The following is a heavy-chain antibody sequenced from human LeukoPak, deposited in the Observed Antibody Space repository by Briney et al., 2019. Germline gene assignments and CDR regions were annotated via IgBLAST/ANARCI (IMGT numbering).Heavy chain of an antibody. D-gene: IGHD3-22*01. CDR2: KFYSGGT. CDR3: ARLSHYFDSSGYYYVRFFDY. CDR1: GGSMSSYY. V-gene: IGHV4-59*08. Sequence: SETLSLTCSVSGGSMSSYYYSWLRQPPGKRLEWIGYKFYSGGTNYNPSLKGRLTISLDTSKYQFSLMLSSVTAADTAVYYCARLSHYFDSSGYYYVRFFDYWGQGTLVTVSS. J-gene: IGHJ4*02.